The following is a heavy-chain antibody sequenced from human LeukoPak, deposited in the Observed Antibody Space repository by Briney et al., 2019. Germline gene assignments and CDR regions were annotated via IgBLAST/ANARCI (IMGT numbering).Heavy chain of an antibody. J-gene: IGHJ5*02. CDR1: GFTFSSYA. CDR2: ISGSGGST. D-gene: IGHD1-1*01. CDR3: AKVGPPNWPAAPNEWFDP. V-gene: IGHV3-23*01. Sequence: PGGSLRLSCAASGFTFSSYAMSWVRQAPGKGLEWVSAISGSGGSTYYADSVKGRFTISRDNPKNTLYLQMNSLRAEDTAVYYCAKVGPPNWPAAPNEWFDPWGQGTLVTVSS.